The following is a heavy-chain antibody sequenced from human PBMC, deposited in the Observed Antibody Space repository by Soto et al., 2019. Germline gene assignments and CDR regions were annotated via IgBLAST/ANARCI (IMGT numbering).Heavy chain of an antibody. CDR1: GYSFTSYW. D-gene: IGHD2-15*01. Sequence: GESLKISCKGSGYSFTSYWIGWVRQIPGKGLEWMGIIYPGDSDTRYSPPFQGQVTISADKSLSTAYLQWSSLNASDTAMYYCATPPYSDAFDIWGQGTMVTVSS. CDR2: IYPGDSDT. J-gene: IGHJ3*02. CDR3: ATPPYSDAFDI. V-gene: IGHV5-51*01.